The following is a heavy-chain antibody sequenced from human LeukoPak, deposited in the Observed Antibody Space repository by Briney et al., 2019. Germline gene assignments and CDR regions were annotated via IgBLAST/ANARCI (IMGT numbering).Heavy chain of an antibody. J-gene: IGHJ4*02. CDR3: ARDTTRWFSPSDH. V-gene: IGHV3-21*01. Sequence: GGSLRLSCAASGFTFSSYSMNWVRQTPGKGLEWVSSISSSSSHIYYADSVKGRFTVSRDNAKNSLYLQMNTLRADDTAVYYCARDTTRWFSPSDHWGQGTLVTVSS. CDR2: ISSSSSHI. CDR1: GFTFSSYS. D-gene: IGHD2-15*01.